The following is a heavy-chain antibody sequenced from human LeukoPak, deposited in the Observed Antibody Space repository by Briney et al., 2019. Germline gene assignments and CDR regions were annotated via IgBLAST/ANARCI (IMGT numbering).Heavy chain of an antibody. J-gene: IGHJ4*02. CDR2: INQDGSEK. CDR1: GFTFTTYW. V-gene: IGHV3-7*03. CDR3: ARAVTSTEGY. Sequence: PGGSLRLSCAASGFTFTTYWVTWVRQAPGKGLEWVASINQDGSEKYYVDSVKGRFTISRDDAQKSLYLEMKSLSAKDTAVYYCARAVTSTEGYWGQGTLITVSS.